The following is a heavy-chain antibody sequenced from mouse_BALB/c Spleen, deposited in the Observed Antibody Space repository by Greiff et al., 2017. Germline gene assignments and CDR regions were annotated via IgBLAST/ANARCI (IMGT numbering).Heavy chain of an antibody. J-gene: IGHJ1*01. CDR1: GFTFSSYA. Sequence: EVKLMESGGGLVKPGGSLKLSCAASGFTFSSYAMSWVRQTPEKRLEWVATISSGGSYTYYPDSVKGRFTISRDNAKNTLYLQMSSLRSEDTAMYYCAALDYDRYFDVWGAGTTVTVSS. V-gene: IGHV5-9-3*01. CDR2: ISSGGSYT. D-gene: IGHD2-4*01. CDR3: AALDYDRYFDV.